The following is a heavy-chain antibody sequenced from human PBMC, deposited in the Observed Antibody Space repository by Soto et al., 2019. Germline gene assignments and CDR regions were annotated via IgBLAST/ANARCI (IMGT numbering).Heavy chain of an antibody. CDR1: GFTFSSYA. CDR3: AKCSTSSYYYYYGMDV. Sequence: PGGSLRLSCAASGFTFSSYAMSWVRQAPGKGLEWVSAISGSGGSTYYADSVKGRFTISRDNSKNTLYLQMNSLRAEDTAVYYCAKCSTSSYYYYYGMDVWGQGTTVTVSS. J-gene: IGHJ6*02. CDR2: ISGSGGST. D-gene: IGHD6-13*01. V-gene: IGHV3-23*01.